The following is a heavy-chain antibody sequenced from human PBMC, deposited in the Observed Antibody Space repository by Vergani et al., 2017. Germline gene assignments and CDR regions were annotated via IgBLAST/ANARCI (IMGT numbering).Heavy chain of an antibody. J-gene: IGHJ5*02. CDR3: AKDLGTSSGGGWFDP. CDR1: GVTSAGYA. V-gene: IGHV3-9*02. D-gene: IGHD6-6*01. CDR2: ISWNRNSI. Sequence: EVQLEESGGGLLLPGRSPRLSCVASGVTSAGYAMHWVRQAPGKGLEWVSGISWNRNSIGYADSVKGRFTISRDNAKNSLYLQMNSLRAEDTALYYCAKDLGTSSGGGWFDPWGQGTLVTVSS.